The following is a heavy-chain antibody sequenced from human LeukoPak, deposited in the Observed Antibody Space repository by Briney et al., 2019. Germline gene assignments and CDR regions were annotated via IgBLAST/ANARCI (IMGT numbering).Heavy chain of an antibody. CDR3: ARSIAVAPIRLDP. D-gene: IGHD6-19*01. J-gene: IGHJ5*02. Sequence: SETLSLTCTVSGGSISSGGYYWSWIRQHPGKGLEWIGYIYYSGSTYYNPSLKSRVSISVDTSKNQFSLSLSSVTAADTAVYYCARSIAVAPIRLDPWGQGTLVTVSS. CDR1: GGSISSGGYY. CDR2: IYYSGST. V-gene: IGHV4-31*03.